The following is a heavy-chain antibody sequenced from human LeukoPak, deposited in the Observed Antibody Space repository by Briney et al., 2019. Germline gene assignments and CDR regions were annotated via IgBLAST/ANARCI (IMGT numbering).Heavy chain of an antibody. D-gene: IGHD3-10*01. V-gene: IGHV3-23*01. CDR3: AKTDSRYFYGLGSYPDY. Sequence: PGGSLRLSCALSGFTSSSYAMTWVRQAPGKGLEWVSAISGSGGSTYYADSVKGRFTISRDNSKNTLYLQMNSLRAEDTAVYYCAKTDSRYFYGLGSYPDYWGQGTLVTVSS. J-gene: IGHJ4*02. CDR1: GFTSSSYA. CDR2: ISGSGGST.